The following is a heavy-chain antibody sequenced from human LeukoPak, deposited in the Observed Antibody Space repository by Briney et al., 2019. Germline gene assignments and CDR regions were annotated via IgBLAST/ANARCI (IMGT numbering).Heavy chain of an antibody. J-gene: IGHJ4*02. CDR1: GFTFSDYY. CDR3: ARDRSVRDILTGDNRYFDY. Sequence: KSGGSLRLSCAASGFTFSDYYMSWIRQAPGKGLEWVSYISSSGSTIYYADSVKGRFTISRDNAKNSLYLQMNSLRAEDTAVYYCARDRSVRDILTGDNRYFDYWGQGTLVTVSS. CDR2: ISSSGSTI. V-gene: IGHV3-11*01. D-gene: IGHD3-9*01.